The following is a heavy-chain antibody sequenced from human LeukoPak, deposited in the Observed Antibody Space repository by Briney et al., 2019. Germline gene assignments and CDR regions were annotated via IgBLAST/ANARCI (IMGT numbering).Heavy chain of an antibody. CDR2: IISSGSDI. V-gene: IGHV3-21*01. Sequence: PGGSLILSCAASGFTFSDYSMNWVRQAPGKGLEWVSGIISSGSDIYYADSVKGRFTISRDNAKNSLYLQMNSLRAEDTAVYYCARDKTGAAFDSWGQGTLVTVSS. D-gene: IGHD6-13*01. J-gene: IGHJ4*02. CDR1: GFTFSDYS. CDR3: ARDKTGAAFDS.